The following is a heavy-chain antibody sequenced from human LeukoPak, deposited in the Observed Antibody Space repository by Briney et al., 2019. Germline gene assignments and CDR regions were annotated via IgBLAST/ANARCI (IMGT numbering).Heavy chain of an antibody. CDR3: ARDSGTTGEVKFDP. Sequence: PSETLSLTCTVSGVSISHYWSWIRQPAGKGLEWTGRIYSSGSTTYNPSLKSRVTMSIDTSKNQFSLKLSFVTAADTAVYYCARDSGTTGEVKFDPWGQGTLVTVSS. D-gene: IGHD3-10*01. CDR2: IYSSGST. V-gene: IGHV4-4*07. CDR1: GVSISHY. J-gene: IGHJ5*02.